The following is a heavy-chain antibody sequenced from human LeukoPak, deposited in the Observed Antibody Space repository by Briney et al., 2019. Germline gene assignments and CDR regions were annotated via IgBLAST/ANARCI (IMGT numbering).Heavy chain of an antibody. V-gene: IGHV3-33*06. CDR1: GFTFSGYG. D-gene: IGHD5-18*01. CDR3: AKDWGYTTMVSYYFDY. CDR2: IWYDGNNK. Sequence: GRSLRLSCAASGFTFSGYGMHWVRQAPDRGLEWVAVIWYDGNNKYYADSVKGRFTISRDNSKNTLYLQMNRLRVEDTDVYYCAKDWGYTTMVSYYFDYWGQGALVTVSS. J-gene: IGHJ4*02.